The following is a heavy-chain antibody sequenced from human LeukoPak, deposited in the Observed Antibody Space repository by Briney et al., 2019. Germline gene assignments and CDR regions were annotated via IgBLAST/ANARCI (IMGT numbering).Heavy chain of an antibody. CDR2: IYHSGST. D-gene: IGHD3-10*01. CDR3: ASSMVRGVINY. CDR1: GGSISSGGYS. V-gene: IGHV4-30-2*01. Sequence: PSQTLSLTCAVSGGSISSGGYSWGWIRQPPGKGLEWIGYIYHSGSTYYNPSLKSRVTISVDRSKNQFSLKLSSVTAADTAVYYCASSMVRGVINYWGQGTLVTVSS. J-gene: IGHJ4*02.